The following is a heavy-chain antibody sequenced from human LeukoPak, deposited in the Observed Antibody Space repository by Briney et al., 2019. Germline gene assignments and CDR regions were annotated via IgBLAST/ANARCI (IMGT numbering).Heavy chain of an antibody. J-gene: IGHJ4*02. CDR1: GFTFSSYA. D-gene: IGHD5-18*01. Sequence: PGGSLRLSCAASGFTFSSYAMSWVRQAPGKGLEWVSAISGSGGSTYYADSAKGRFTISRDNSKNTLYLQMNSLRAEDTAVYYCAKDRGIQLWLEGMFDYWGQGTLVTVSS. CDR3: AKDRGIQLWLEGMFDY. CDR2: ISGSGGST. V-gene: IGHV3-23*01.